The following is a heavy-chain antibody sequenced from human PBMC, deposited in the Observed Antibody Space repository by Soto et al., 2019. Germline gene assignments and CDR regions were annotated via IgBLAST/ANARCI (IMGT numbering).Heavy chain of an antibody. V-gene: IGHV4-30-2*01. CDR1: GGSIISCGYS. D-gene: IGHD1-7*01. CDR2: IYHSGST. CDR3: ARTGATETRSDYFDY. J-gene: IGHJ4*02. Sequence: PSETLSLTCAVSGGSIISCGYSWSLIRQPPGKGLEWIGYIYHSGSTYYNPSLKSRVTISVDRSKNQFSLKLSSVTAADTAVYYCARTGATETRSDYFDYWGQGTLVTVSS.